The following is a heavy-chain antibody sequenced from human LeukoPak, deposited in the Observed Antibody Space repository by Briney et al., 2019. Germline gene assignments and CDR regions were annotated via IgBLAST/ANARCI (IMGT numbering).Heavy chain of an antibody. J-gene: IGHJ4*02. CDR2: IGVAANT. D-gene: IGHD1-26*01. Sequence: SGGSLRLSCAASGFTFSSYVMHWVRQATGKGLEWVSAIGVAANTFYSGSVKGRFTISRENAKNSLYLLMTSLRAEDTAVYYCARQNTPHGNFDYWGQGILVTVSS. CDR3: ARQNTPHGNFDY. CDR1: GFTFSSYV. V-gene: IGHV3-13*01.